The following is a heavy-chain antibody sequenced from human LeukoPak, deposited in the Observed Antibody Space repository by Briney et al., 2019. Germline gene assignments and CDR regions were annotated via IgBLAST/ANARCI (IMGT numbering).Heavy chain of an antibody. CDR1: GYSISSGYY. CDR2: IYHSGST. J-gene: IGHJ6*03. D-gene: IGHD3-10*01. CDR3: ARDTARAAGGAYYYYMDV. V-gene: IGHV4-38-2*02. Sequence: PSETLSLTCTVSGYSISSGYYWGWIRQPPGKGLEWIGSIYHSGSTYYNPSLKSRVTISVDTSKNQFSLKLPSVTAADTAVYYCARDTARAAGGAYYYYMDVWGKGTTVTVSS.